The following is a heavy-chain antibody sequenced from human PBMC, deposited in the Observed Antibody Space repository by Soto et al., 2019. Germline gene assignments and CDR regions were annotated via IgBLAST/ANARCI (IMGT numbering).Heavy chain of an antibody. CDR2: LSFDGNNK. Sequence: QVQLVESGGGVVQPGGSLRLSCAASGFTFSNYDMHWVRQAPGEGLEWVAVLSFDGNNKNYADSVKGRFTISRDNSTNTLFLQMNSLRTEDTAVYFCAQDFYTVRLAGAPRPYYFDFWGRGALVTVSS. D-gene: IGHD4-17*01. J-gene: IGHJ4*02. CDR3: AQDFYTVRLAGAPRPYYFDF. V-gene: IGHV3-30*18. CDR1: GFTFSNYD.